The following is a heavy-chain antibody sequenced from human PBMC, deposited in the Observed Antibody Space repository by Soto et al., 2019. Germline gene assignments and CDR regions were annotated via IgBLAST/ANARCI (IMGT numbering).Heavy chain of an antibody. D-gene: IGHD3-22*01. V-gene: IGHV4-4*07. CDR3: ARDAYYYDTSSFYLVDC. J-gene: IGHJ4*02. CDR2: IYSAGDT. Sequence: QVQLQESGPGLVKPSETLSLTCTVSGGSITNYYWTWIRQPAGQGLEWIGRIYSAGDTYYHPALESRVTMSVDTSKNQFSLKLSSVTAADTAVYYCARDAYYYDTSSFYLVDCWGQGSLVTVSS. CDR1: GGSITNYY.